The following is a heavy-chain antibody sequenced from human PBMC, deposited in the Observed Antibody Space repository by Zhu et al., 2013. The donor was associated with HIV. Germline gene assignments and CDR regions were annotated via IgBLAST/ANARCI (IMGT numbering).Heavy chain of an antibody. CDR2: ISAYNGNT. D-gene: IGHD3-22*01. V-gene: IGHV1-18*01. CDR3: TRTYYYDSSGYPFDY. J-gene: IGHJ4*02. CDR1: GYTFTSYG. Sequence: QVQLVQSGAEVKKPGASVKVSCKASGYTFTSYGISWVRQAPGQGLEWMGWISAYNGNTNYAQKLQGRVTMTTDTSTSTAYMELRSLRSDDTAVYYCTRTYYYDSSGYPFDYWGQGTLVTVSS.